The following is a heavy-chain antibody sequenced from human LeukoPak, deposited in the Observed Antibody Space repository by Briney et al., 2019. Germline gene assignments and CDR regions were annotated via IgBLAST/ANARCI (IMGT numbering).Heavy chain of an antibody. CDR2: IYYSGST. CDR1: GGSISSYY. Sequence: PSETLSLTCTVSGGSISSYYWSWIRQPPGKGLEWIEYIYYSGSTNYNPSLKSRVTISVDTSKNQFSLKLSSVTAADTAVYYCARHVGATDDYFDYWGQGTLVTVSS. CDR3: ARHVGATDDYFDY. J-gene: IGHJ4*02. D-gene: IGHD1-26*01. V-gene: IGHV4-59*08.